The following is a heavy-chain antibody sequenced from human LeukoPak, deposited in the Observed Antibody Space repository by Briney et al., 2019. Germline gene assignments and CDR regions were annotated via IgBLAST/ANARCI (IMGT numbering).Heavy chain of an antibody. D-gene: IGHD5-18*01. CDR2: IYYSGST. J-gene: IGHJ6*03. Sequence: PSETLSLTCTVSGVSISSSSYYWGWIRQPPGKGLEWIGSIYYSGSTYYNPSLKSRFTISVDTAKNQFSLKLSSVTAADTAVYYCARELSGYFTLYYYYYYMDVWGKGTTVTVSS. CDR3: ARELSGYFTLYYYYYYMDV. CDR1: GVSISSSSYY. V-gene: IGHV4-39*07.